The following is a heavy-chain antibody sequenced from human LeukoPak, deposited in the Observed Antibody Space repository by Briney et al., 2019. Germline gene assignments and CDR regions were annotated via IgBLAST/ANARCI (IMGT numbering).Heavy chain of an antibody. CDR3: ATLYQGHLIAVAGYFDY. CDR1: GYIFISYG. Sequence: ASVKVSCTASGYIFISYGIGWVRQAPGQGLEWMGWISAYNGNTNYAQKFQGRVTMTEDTSTDTAYMELSSLRSEDTAVYYCATLYQGHLIAVAGYFDYWGQGTLVTVSS. CDR2: ISAYNGNT. V-gene: IGHV1-18*01. D-gene: IGHD6-19*01. J-gene: IGHJ4*02.